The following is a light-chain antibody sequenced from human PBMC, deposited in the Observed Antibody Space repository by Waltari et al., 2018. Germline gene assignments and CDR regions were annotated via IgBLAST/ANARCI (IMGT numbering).Light chain of an antibody. J-gene: IGKJ5*01. Sequence: EIVLTQSPATLSLSPGERATLSCRASQSVSSYLAWYQHKPGQAPRLLIFDASNRATGSPARFSGSGSGTDFTLTISSLEPEDFAVYYCQQRANWPITFGQGTRLEIK. CDR3: QQRANWPIT. V-gene: IGKV3-11*01. CDR1: QSVSSY. CDR2: DAS.